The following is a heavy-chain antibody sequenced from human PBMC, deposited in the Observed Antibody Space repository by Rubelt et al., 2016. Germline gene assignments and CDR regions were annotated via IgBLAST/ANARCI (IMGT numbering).Heavy chain of an antibody. Sequence: QVQLQESGPGLVKPSETLSLTCTVSGGSISSYYWSWIRQPPGKGLEWIGEINHSGSTNYIPSLKSRLTMSVDTSKNQFSLRLTSVTAADTAVYYCVRQGIAARIFDSWGQGTLVTVSS. V-gene: IGHV4-34*10. CDR2: INHSGST. J-gene: IGHJ4*02. CDR3: VRQGIAARIFDS. D-gene: IGHD6-6*01. CDR1: GGSISSYY.